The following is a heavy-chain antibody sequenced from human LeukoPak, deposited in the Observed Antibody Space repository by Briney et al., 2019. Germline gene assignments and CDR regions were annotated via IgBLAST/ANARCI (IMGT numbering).Heavy chain of an antibody. J-gene: IGHJ1*01. CDR3: AKGPPDTVQYFQH. V-gene: IGHV3-30*04. CDR1: GFTFRNHA. CDR2: ISYDGSKK. D-gene: IGHD5-18*01. Sequence: GRSLRLSCAASGFTFRNHALYWVRQAPGKGLEWVTVISYDGSKKYYAESVKGRFTISRDDSKKTVDLQMNSLRAEDTAVYYCAKGPPDTVQYFQHWGQGTLVTVSS.